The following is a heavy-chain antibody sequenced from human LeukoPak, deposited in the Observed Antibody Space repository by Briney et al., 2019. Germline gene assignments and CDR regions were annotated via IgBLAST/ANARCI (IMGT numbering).Heavy chain of an antibody. Sequence: VGSLRLSCAASAFTFSTYSMNWVRQAPGKGLEWVSSISSSSTYIYYADSVKGRFTISRDNAKHSLYLQLNILRAEDTALYYCARDHRNTNGHGDDYCGQGALVTVSS. CDR1: AFTFSTYS. CDR3: ARDHRNTNGHGDDY. D-gene: IGHD3-10*01. J-gene: IGHJ4*02. V-gene: IGHV3-21*01. CDR2: ISSSSTYI.